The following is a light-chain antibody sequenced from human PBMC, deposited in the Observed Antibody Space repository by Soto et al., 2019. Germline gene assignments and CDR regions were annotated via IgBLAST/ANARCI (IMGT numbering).Light chain of an antibody. CDR3: QQYGSSPLT. J-gene: IGKJ4*01. Sequence: EIVLTQSPGTLSLSPGERATLSCRAIQSVSSSYLAWYQQKPGQAPRLLIYGASSRATGIPDRFSGSGSGTEFTLTISRLEPADFAVYYCQQYGSSPLTFGGGTKVEIK. V-gene: IGKV3-20*01. CDR2: GAS. CDR1: QSVSSSY.